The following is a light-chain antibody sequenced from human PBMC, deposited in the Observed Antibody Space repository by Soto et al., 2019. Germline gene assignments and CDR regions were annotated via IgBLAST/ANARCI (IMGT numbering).Light chain of an antibody. CDR1: SSNIGNNY. CDR2: DSN. CDR3: SSYTTSGTPV. Sequence: QSVLTQPPSVSAAPGQKVTISCSGSSSNIGNNYVSWYQQLPGTAPKLLIYDSNKRPSGIPDRFSGSKSGNTASLTISGLQAEDEADYFCSSYTTSGTPVFGGGTKLTVL. V-gene: IGLV1-51*01. J-gene: IGLJ3*02.